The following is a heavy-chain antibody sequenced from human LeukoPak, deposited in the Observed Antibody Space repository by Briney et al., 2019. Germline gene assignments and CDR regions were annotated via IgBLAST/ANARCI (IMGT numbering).Heavy chain of an antibody. V-gene: IGHV3-7*01. J-gene: IGHJ4*02. CDR3: ARDYDWSFDY. D-gene: IGHD1-1*01. CDR2: IKQDGSQR. CDR1: GFTFSDYW. Sequence: GGSLRLSCTASGFTFSDYWMTWVRQAPGKGPEWVANIKQDGSQRYYVDSVRGRFTISRDNAKNSLFLQMDSLRAEDTAVYYCARDYDWSFDYWGQGTVVTVSS.